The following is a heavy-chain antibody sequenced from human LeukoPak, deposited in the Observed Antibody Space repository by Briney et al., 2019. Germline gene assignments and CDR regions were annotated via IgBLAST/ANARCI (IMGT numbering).Heavy chain of an antibody. Sequence: PGTSLRLSCGASGFTFSSYAMHWVRQAPGRGLEWVALISYDGSNKYYADSVKGRFTISRDNSKNTLYLQMNSLRAGDTAVYYCARTYYYGSGSFYLGGDAFDIWGQGTMVTVSS. CDR3: ARTYYYGSGSFYLGGDAFDI. CDR1: GFTFSSYA. V-gene: IGHV3-30-3*01. D-gene: IGHD3-10*01. CDR2: ISYDGSNK. J-gene: IGHJ3*02.